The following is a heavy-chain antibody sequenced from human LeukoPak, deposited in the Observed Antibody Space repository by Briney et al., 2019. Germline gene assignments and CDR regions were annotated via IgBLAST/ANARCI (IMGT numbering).Heavy chain of an antibody. V-gene: IGHV4-30-2*01. D-gene: IGHD3-22*01. CDR2: IYHSGST. CDR1: GGSISSGGYS. CDR3: ARVAYDSSGYTFDY. J-gene: IGHJ4*02. Sequence: PSQTLSLTCAVSGGSISSGGYSWSWIRQPPGKGLEWLGYIYHSGSTYYNPSLKSRVTISVDRSKNQFSLKLSSVTAADTAVYYCARVAYDSSGYTFDYWGQGTLVTVSS.